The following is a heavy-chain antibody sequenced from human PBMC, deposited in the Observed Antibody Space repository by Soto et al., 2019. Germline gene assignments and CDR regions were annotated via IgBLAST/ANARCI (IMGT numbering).Heavy chain of an antibody. D-gene: IGHD2-21*02. CDR3: ARAWVVVTAPDY. CDR1: GYTFTSYA. Sequence: ASVKVSCKASGYTFTSYAMHWVRQAPGQRLEWMGWINAGNGNAKYSQKFQGRVTITRDTSASTAYMELSSLRSEDTAVYYCARAWVVVTAPDYWGQGTLVTVSS. CDR2: INAGNGNA. J-gene: IGHJ4*02. V-gene: IGHV1-3*01.